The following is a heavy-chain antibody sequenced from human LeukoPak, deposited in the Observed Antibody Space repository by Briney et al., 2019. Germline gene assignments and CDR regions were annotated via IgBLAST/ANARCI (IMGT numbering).Heavy chain of an antibody. Sequence: GGSLRLSCAASGFIFSSYAMYWVRQAPGKGLERVAVISYDGSKKYYADSVKGRFTISRDNSKNTLYPQMNSLRGEDTAVYYCAREIAAAGSLRGMDVWGQGTTVTVSS. J-gene: IGHJ6*02. V-gene: IGHV3-30-3*01. CDR3: AREIAAAGSLRGMDV. CDR1: GFIFSSYA. D-gene: IGHD6-13*01. CDR2: ISYDGSKK.